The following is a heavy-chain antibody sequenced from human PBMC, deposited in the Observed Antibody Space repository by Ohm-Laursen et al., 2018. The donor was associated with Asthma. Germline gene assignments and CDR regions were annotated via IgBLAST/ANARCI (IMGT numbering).Heavy chain of an antibody. Sequence: SETLSLTCAVSGGSISSSNWWSWVRQPPGKGLEWIGEIYHSGSTNYNPSLKSRVTISVDKSKNQFSLKLSSVTAADTAVYYCAREGYCSGGSCYHPTNNCYYYYGMDVWGQGTTVTVSS. V-gene: IGHV4-4*02. CDR2: IYHSGST. CDR1: GGSISSSNW. D-gene: IGHD2-15*01. J-gene: IGHJ6*02. CDR3: AREGYCSGGSCYHPTNNCYYYYGMDV.